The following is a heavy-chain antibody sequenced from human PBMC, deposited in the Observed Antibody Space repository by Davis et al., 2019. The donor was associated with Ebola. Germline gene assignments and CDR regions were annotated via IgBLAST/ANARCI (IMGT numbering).Heavy chain of an antibody. CDR2: IRSKPKNYAT. V-gene: IGHV3-73*01. J-gene: IGHJ3*02. D-gene: IGHD3-22*01. Sequence: GESLKISCAASGFIFSGSALHWVRQASGKGLEWVGRIRSKPKNYATAYAVSVKGRFTISREDSKNMAYLQMNSLRTEDTAVYYCARGITMIRERMAFDIWGQGTMVTVSS. CDR1: GFIFSGSA. CDR3: ARGITMIRERMAFDI.